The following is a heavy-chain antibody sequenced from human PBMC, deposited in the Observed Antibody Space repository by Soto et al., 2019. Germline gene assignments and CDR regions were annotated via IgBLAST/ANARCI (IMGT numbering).Heavy chain of an antibody. J-gene: IGHJ4*02. D-gene: IGHD3-22*01. CDR3: ARGKYDSSGYYFDY. V-gene: IGHV3-48*02. CDR1: GFTFSSYS. CDR2: ISSSRSTI. Sequence: EVQLVESGGGLVQPGGSLRLSCAASGFTFSSYSMNWVRQAPGKGLEWVSYISSSRSTIYYADSVKGRFTISRDNAKNSLYLQMNSLRDEDTAVYYCARGKYDSSGYYFDYWGQGTLVTVSS.